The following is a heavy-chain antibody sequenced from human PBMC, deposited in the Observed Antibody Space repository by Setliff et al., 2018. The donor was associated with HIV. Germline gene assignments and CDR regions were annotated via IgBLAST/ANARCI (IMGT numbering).Heavy chain of an antibody. J-gene: IGHJ4*01. CDR3: ARGLSSQTYWGTRPLGLDY. CDR2: LHSLGSSRVSDTP. V-gene: IGHV4-4*08. CDR1: SGSMTGHY. Sequence: PSETLSLTCSVSSGSMTGHYWTWVRQPPGKGLEWIGYLHSLGSSRVSDTPNYSPSLKSRITISLDTSKRQFSLTMTSVTAADTAVYYGARGLSSQTYWGTRPLGLDYWGQGSLVTVSS. D-gene: IGHD2-2*01.